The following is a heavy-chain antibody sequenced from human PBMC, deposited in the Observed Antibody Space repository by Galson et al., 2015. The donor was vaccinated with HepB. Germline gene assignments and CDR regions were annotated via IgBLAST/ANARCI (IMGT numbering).Heavy chain of an antibody. V-gene: IGHV3-33*08. Sequence: SLRLSCAASGFTFSSYGMHWVRQAPGKGLEWVAVIWYDGSNKYYADSVKGRFTISRDNSKNTLYLQMNSLRAEDTAVYYCARDQGSGSYGVVDYWGQGTLVTVSS. CDR1: GFTFSSYG. D-gene: IGHD1-26*01. J-gene: IGHJ4*02. CDR2: IWYDGSNK. CDR3: ARDQGSGSYGVVDY.